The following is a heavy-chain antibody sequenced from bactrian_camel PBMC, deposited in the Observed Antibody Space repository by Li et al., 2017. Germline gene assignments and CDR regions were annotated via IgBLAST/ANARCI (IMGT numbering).Heavy chain of an antibody. V-gene: IGHV3S54*01. CDR3: AEGRGSRGEHCYSLNY. CDR1: TYIVNSKC. Sequence: VQLVESGGGSVQVGGSRRLSCAASTYIVNSKCLGWFRQAPGKEREAVARIYTGGSSAEYADSVKGRFTISRDSAKNTVYLQMNNLQPEDTATYYCAEGRGSRGEHCYSLNYWGQGTQVTVS. CDR2: IYTGGSSA. D-gene: IGHD6*01. J-gene: IGHJ4*01.